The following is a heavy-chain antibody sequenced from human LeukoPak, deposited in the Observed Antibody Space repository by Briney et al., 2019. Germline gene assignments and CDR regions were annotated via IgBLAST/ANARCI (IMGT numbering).Heavy chain of an antibody. D-gene: IGHD3-9*01. V-gene: IGHV1-18*01. CDR1: GYTFTSYG. J-gene: IGHJ4*02. CDR2: ISAYNGNT. Sequence: ASVKVSCMASGYTFTSYGISWVRQAPGQGLEWMGWISAYNGNTNYAQKLQGRVTMTTDTSTSTAYMELRSLRSDDTAVYYCASSRYFDWLFDYWGQGTLVTVSS. CDR3: ASSRYFDWLFDY.